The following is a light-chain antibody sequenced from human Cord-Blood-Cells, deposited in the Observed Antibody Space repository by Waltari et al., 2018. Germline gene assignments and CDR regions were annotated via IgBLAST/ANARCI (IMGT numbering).Light chain of an antibody. J-gene: IGLJ1*01. V-gene: IGLV2-8*01. CDR1: SSDVGGSNY. CDR3: SSYAGSNNYV. Sequence: QSALTQPPSASGSPGQSVTISCTGTSSDVGGSNYVSWYQQHPVKHPKLMIYEVSKRPSGFPDRFSGSKSGNTASLTVSGLQAEDEADYYCSSYAGSNNYVFGTGTKVTVL. CDR2: EVS.